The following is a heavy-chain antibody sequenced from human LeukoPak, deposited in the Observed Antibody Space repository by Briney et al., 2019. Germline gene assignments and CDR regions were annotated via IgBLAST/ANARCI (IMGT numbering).Heavy chain of an antibody. V-gene: IGHV1-18*01. Sequence: ASVKVSCKASGYTFTSYGISWVRQAPGQGLEWMGWISAYNGNTNYAQKLQGRVTMTEDTSTDTAYMELSSLRSEDTAVYYCAGYYGMDVWGQGTTVTVSS. CDR1: GYTFTSYG. CDR2: ISAYNGNT. CDR3: AGYYGMDV. J-gene: IGHJ6*02.